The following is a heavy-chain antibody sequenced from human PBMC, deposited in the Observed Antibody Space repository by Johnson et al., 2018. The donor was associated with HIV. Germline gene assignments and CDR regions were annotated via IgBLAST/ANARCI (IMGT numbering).Heavy chain of an antibody. Sequence: QVQLVESGGGVVQPGGSLRLSCAASGFTFSSYGMHWVRQAPGKGLEWVAFIRYDGSNKYYADSVKGRFTISRDNSKNTLYVQMNSLRVEDTAVYYCAKDDSPSGAFDLWGRGTMVTVSS. J-gene: IGHJ3*01. CDR1: GFTFSSYG. D-gene: IGHD3-10*01. CDR2: IRYDGSNK. CDR3: AKDDSPSGAFDL. V-gene: IGHV3-30*02.